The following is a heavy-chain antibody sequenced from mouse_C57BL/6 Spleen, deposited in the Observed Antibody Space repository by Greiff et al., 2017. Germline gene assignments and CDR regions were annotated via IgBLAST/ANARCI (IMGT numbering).Heavy chain of an antibody. Sequence: EVQLQQSGPELVKPGASVKISCKASGYTFTDYYMNWVKQSHGKSLEWIGDINPNNGGTSYNQKFKGKATLTVDKSSSTAYMELRSLTSEDSAVYYCARGGHGNYWYFDVWGTGTTVTVSS. D-gene: IGHD2-1*01. CDR3: ARGGHGNYWYFDV. V-gene: IGHV1-26*01. J-gene: IGHJ1*03. CDR2: INPNNGGT. CDR1: GYTFTDYY.